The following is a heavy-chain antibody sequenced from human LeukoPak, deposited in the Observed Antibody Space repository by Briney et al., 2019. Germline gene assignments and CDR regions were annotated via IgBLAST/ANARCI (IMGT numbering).Heavy chain of an antibody. CDR2: IYYSGST. CDR3: ARDSYDFWSGYFGH. CDR1: GGSISSYY. Sequence: PSETLSLTCTVSGGSISSYYWSWIRQPPGKGLEWIGYIYYSGSTNYNPSLKSRVTISVDTSKNQFSPKLSSVTAADTAVYYCARDSYDFWSGYFGHWGQGTLVTVSS. V-gene: IGHV4-59*01. J-gene: IGHJ5*02. D-gene: IGHD3-3*01.